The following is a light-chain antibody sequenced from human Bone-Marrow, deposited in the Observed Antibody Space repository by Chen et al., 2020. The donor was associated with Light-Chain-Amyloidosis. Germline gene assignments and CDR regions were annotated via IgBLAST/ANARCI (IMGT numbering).Light chain of an antibody. V-gene: IGKV3-15*01. Sequence: EIVMTQSPVTLSESPGERATLSCRASQSIGTNLAWYQHTPGQAPRLLIYDSSTRATGIAARFSGSGSGTDFTLTISSLQSEDFAVYYCQQYNNWPPWTFGQGTKVEIK. CDR2: DSS. J-gene: IGKJ1*01. CDR1: QSIGTN. CDR3: QQYNNWPPWT.